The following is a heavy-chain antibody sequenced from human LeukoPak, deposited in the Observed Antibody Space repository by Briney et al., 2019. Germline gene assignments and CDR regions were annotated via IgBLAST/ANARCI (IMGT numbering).Heavy chain of an antibody. CDR2: IYPGDSDT. CDR1: GYCFTSYW. Sequence: GESLKISCKGSGYCFTSYWIGWVRQMPGKGLEWMGIIYPGDSDTTYSPSFQGQVTTSADKSISTAYLQWSSLKASDTAMYYCARRDGYCSSTSCYADYYYGMDVWGQGTTVTVSS. J-gene: IGHJ6*02. D-gene: IGHD2-2*01. CDR3: ARRDGYCSSTSCYADYYYGMDV. V-gene: IGHV5-51*01.